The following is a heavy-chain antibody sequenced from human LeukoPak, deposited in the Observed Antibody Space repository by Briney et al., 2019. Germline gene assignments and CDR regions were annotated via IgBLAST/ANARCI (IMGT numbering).Heavy chain of an antibody. V-gene: IGHV5-51*01. D-gene: IGHD2-2*01. CDR3: ARQNCSSTSCYGALDY. CDR2: IYPGDSDT. CDR1: GYSFTSYW. Sequence: GESLKISCKGSGYSFTSYWIGWVRQIPGKGLEWMGIIYPGDSDTRYSPSFQGQVTISADKSISTANLQWSSLKASDTAMYYCARQNCSSTSCYGALDYWGQGTLVTVSS. J-gene: IGHJ4*02.